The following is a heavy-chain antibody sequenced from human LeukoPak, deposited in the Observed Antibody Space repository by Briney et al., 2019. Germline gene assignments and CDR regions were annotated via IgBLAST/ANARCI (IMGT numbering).Heavy chain of an antibody. V-gene: IGHV3-21*04. J-gene: IGHJ5*02. CDR3: AKPHPAIAAAGTGSWWFDP. Sequence: GGSLRLSCAASGVTVSSSYMSWVRQAPGKGLEWVSSISSKSGSIYYADSVKGRFTISRDNAKNSLYLQMNSLRAEDTAVYYCAKPHPAIAAAGTGSWWFDPWGQGTLVTVSS. CDR1: GVTVSSSY. D-gene: IGHD6-13*01. CDR2: ISSKSGSI.